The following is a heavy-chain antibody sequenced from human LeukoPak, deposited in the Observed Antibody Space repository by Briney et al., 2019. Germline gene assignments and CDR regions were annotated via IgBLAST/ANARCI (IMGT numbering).Heavy chain of an antibody. CDR2: IIPILGIA. CDR1: GGTFSSYT. V-gene: IGHV1-69*04. CDR3: ARDRGIAAAGYYGMDV. D-gene: IGHD6-13*01. J-gene: IGHJ6*02. Sequence: GASVKVSCEASGGTFSSYTISWVRQAPGQGLEWMGRIIPILGIANYAQKFQGRVTITADKSTSTAYMELSSLRSEDTAVYYCARDRGIAAAGYYGMDVWGQGTTVTVSS.